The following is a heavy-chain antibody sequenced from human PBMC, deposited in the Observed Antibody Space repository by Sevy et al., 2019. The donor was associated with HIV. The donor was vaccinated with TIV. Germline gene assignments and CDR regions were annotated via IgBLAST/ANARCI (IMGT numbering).Heavy chain of an antibody. D-gene: IGHD1-26*01. Sequence: LSLTCAVYGESFSGFYWSWIRQPPGKGLEWIGDIIPAGITNYNPSLKSRVTISIDTSKNQFSLKMNSVTAADTAVYYCARGQWEHPYWGQGTQVTVSS. V-gene: IGHV4-34*01. CDR1: GESFSGFY. CDR3: ARGQWEHPY. J-gene: IGHJ4*02. CDR2: IIPAGIT.